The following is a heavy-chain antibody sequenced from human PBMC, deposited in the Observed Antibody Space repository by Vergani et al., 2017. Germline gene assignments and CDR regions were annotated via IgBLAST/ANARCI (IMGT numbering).Heavy chain of an antibody. Sequence: EVHLLESGGGQVEAGGSLRLSCVASGFTFSNSAMSWVRQTSGKGLEWVSAISGHGDRTYYADSVKGRFTISRANSKNTVYLQMNSLRAEDTAVYYCARPDDFWGGYFHYYDYYLDVWGKGTMVTVSS. CDR2: ISGHGDRT. CDR3: ARPDDFWGGYFHYYDYYLDV. CDR1: GFTFSNSA. J-gene: IGHJ6*03. D-gene: IGHD3-3*01. V-gene: IGHV3-23*01.